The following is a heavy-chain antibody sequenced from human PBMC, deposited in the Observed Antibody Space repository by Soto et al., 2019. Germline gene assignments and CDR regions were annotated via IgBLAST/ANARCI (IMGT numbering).Heavy chain of an antibody. CDR3: ARVWGGAFDI. CDR1: GGSISSDY. CDR2: IYYSGST. V-gene: IGHV4-59*01. J-gene: IGHJ3*02. D-gene: IGHD3-10*01. Sequence: QVQLQESGPGLVKPSETLSLTCTVSGGSISSDYWSWIRQPPGKGLEWIGYIYYSGSTNYKPSLKSRVTISVDTTKNQFSRKLSSVTAANTAVYYCARVWGGAFDIGGQGTMVTVSS.